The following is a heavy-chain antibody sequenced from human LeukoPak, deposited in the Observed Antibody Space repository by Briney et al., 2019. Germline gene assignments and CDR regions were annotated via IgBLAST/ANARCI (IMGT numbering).Heavy chain of an antibody. Sequence: SETLSLTCTVSGGSVSSSSYYWGWIRQPPGKGLEWIGSIYYSGSTNYNPSLKSRVTISVDTSKNQFSLKLSSVTAADTAVYYCARFRAVAGWFDPWGQGTLVTVSS. D-gene: IGHD6-19*01. J-gene: IGHJ5*02. CDR1: GGSVSSSSYY. V-gene: IGHV4-39*07. CDR2: IYYSGST. CDR3: ARFRAVAGWFDP.